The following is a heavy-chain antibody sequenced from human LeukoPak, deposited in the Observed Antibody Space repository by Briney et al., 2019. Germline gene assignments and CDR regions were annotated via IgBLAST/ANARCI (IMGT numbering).Heavy chain of an antibody. V-gene: IGHV1-2*02. D-gene: IGHD6-6*01. CDR2: INPNSGGA. CDR1: GYTFTGYY. CDR3: AKEYSSSSEAWFDP. J-gene: IGHJ5*02. Sequence: GASVKVSCKASGYTFTGYYMHWVRQAPGQGLEWMGWINPNSGGANYAQKFQGRVTMTRDTSISTAYMELSRLRSDDTAVYYCAKEYSSSSEAWFDPWGQGTLVTVPS.